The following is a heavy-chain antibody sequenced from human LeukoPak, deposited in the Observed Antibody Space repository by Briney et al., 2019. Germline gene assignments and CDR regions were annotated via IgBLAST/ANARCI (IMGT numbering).Heavy chain of an antibody. D-gene: IGHD3-22*01. CDR2: IYYSGST. CDR3: ARDNPHNYYDSSGYSYWYFDL. V-gene: IGHV4-59*01. J-gene: IGHJ2*01. Sequence: PSETLSLTCTVSGGSISSYYWSWIRRPPGKGLEWIGYIYYSGSTNYNPSLKSRVTISVDTSKNQFSLKLSSVTAADTAVYYCARDNPHNYYDSSGYSYWYFDLWGRGTLVTVSS. CDR1: GGSISSYY.